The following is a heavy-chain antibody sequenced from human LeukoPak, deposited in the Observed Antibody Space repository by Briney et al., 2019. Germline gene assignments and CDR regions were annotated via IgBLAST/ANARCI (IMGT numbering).Heavy chain of an antibody. V-gene: IGHV3-33*01. Sequence: PGRSLRLSCAASGFTFSSYGMHWVRQAPGKGLEWVAVIWYDGSNKYYADSVKGRFTISRDNPKNTLYLQMNSLRVEDTAVYYCARVHAYCGGDCYSAAFDIWGQGTMVTVSS. CDR3: ARVHAYCGGDCYSAAFDI. CDR1: GFTFSSYG. CDR2: IWYDGSNK. D-gene: IGHD2-21*02. J-gene: IGHJ3*02.